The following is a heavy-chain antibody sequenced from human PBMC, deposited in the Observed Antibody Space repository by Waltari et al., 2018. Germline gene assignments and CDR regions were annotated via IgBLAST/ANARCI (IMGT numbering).Heavy chain of an antibody. CDR3: AEPGDYVKNAFDI. CDR1: GFTFSSYA. J-gene: IGHJ3*02. V-gene: IGHV3-30-3*01. CDR2: ISYDGSNK. D-gene: IGHD4-17*01. Sequence: QVQLVESGGGVVQSGRSLRLSCAASGFTFSSYAMHWVRQAPGKGLEWVAVISYDGSNKYYADSVKGRFTISRDNSKNTLYLQMNSLRAEDTAVYYCAEPGDYVKNAFDIWGQGTMVTVSS.